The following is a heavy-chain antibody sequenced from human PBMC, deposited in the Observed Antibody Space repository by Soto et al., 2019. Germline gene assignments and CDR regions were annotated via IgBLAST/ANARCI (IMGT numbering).Heavy chain of an antibody. CDR3: GKKEDVMHTFDL. CDR2: SLGSGGST. Sequence: GGSLRLSCAASGFTFSSCAMAWVRQAPGKGLEWVSSSLGSGGSTYYADSVKGRFTISRDNSKNTLYLQMSSLRAEDTAVYYCGKKEDVMHTFDLWGQGTLVTVSS. CDR1: GFTFSSCA. V-gene: IGHV3-23*01. J-gene: IGHJ4*02.